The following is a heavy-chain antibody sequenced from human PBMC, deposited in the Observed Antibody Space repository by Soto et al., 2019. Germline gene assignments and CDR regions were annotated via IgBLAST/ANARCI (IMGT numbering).Heavy chain of an antibody. CDR2: ISAYNGNT. CDR1: GYTFASYG. V-gene: IGHV1-18*01. J-gene: IGHJ4*02. CDR3: ARVEDPRYCSSTSCYYDY. D-gene: IGHD2-2*01. Sequence: VSVKVSCKASGYTFASYGISWVRQAHGQGLEWMGWISAYNGNTNYAQKLQGRVTMTTDTSTSTAYMELRSLRSDDTAVYYCARVEDPRYCSSTSCYYDYWGQGTLVTVSS.